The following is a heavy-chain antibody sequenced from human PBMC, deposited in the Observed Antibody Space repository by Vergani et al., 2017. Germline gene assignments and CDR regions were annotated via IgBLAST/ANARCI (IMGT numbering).Heavy chain of an antibody. Sequence: EVQLVESGGGLVQPGGSLRLSCAASGFTFSSYSMNWVRQAPGKGLEWVSYISSSSSYIYYADSVKGRFTISRDNAKNSLYLQMNSLRAEDTAVYYCARVFFSTEVNPGISWRYFDLWGRGTLVTVSS. D-gene: IGHD4-23*01. V-gene: IGHV3-21*05. CDR3: ARVFFSTEVNPGISWRYFDL. J-gene: IGHJ2*01. CDR1: GFTFSSYS. CDR2: ISSSSSYI.